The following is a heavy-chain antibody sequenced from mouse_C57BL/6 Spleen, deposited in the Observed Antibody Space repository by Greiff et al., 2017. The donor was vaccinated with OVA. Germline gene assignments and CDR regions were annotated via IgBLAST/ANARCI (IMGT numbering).Heavy chain of an antibody. V-gene: IGHV5-4*01. Sequence: EVHLVESGGGLVKPGGSLKLSCAASGFTFSSYAMSWVRQTPEKRLEWVATISDGGSYTYYPDNVKGRFTISRDNAKNNLYLQMSHLKSEDTAMYYCARGYDDYAMDYWGQGTSVTVSS. CDR3: ARGYDDYAMDY. D-gene: IGHD2-14*01. CDR1: GFTFSSYA. CDR2: ISDGGSYT. J-gene: IGHJ4*01.